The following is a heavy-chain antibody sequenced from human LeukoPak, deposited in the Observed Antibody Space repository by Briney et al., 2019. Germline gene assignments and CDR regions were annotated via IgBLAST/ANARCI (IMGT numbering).Heavy chain of an antibody. CDR3: AKGSASGRPYYFDY. V-gene: IGHV3-30-3*01. Sequence: GGSLRLSCAASGFTFSPYAMHWVRQAPGKGLEWVAVISYDGSNKYYADSVKGRFTISRDNSKNTLDLQMSSLRVEDTAVYYCAKGSASGRPYYFDYWGQGALVTVSS. CDR2: ISYDGSNK. D-gene: IGHD3-10*01. CDR1: GFTFSPYA. J-gene: IGHJ4*02.